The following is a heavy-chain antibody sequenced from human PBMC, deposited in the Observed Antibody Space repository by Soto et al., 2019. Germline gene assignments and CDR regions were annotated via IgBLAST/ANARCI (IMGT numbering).Heavy chain of an antibody. Sequence: GGSLRLSCAASGFTFSSYAMTWVRQAPGKGLEWVSGISGGGGVSTYYADSVKGRFTISRDNSMNTLYLQMNSLRSEDTAVYYCARVARFGGYFDYWGQGTLVTV. CDR1: GFTFSSYA. CDR3: ARVARFGGYFDY. D-gene: IGHD3-10*01. J-gene: IGHJ4*02. CDR2: ISGGGGVST. V-gene: IGHV3-23*01.